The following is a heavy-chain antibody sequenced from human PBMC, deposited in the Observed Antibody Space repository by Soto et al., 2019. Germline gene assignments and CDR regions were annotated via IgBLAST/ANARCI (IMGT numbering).Heavy chain of an antibody. CDR3: AKVMGAPIGFVDY. J-gene: IGHJ4*02. CDR2: ISASGGRT. Sequence: EVQLLASGGDLVQPGGSLRLSCAASGFTFSSDAMSCVRQAPGKGLEWVSGISASGGRTYYAESVKGRFTISRDNSKNIVYLQMNRLRDEDTAVDYCAKVMGAPIGFVDYWGQGTLVSVSS. CDR1: GFTFSSDA. V-gene: IGHV3-23*01. D-gene: IGHD2-21*02.